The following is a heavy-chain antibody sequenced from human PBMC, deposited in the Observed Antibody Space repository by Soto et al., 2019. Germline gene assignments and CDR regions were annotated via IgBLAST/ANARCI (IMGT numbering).Heavy chain of an antibody. CDR1: GYTFTSYG. CDR3: ARDWGVGATSHYYYYGMDV. Sequence: ASVKVSCKASGYTFTSYGISWVRQAPGQGLEWMGWISAYNGNTNYAQKLQGRVTMTTDTSTSTAYMELRSLRSDDTAVYCCARDWGVGATSHYYYYGMDVWGQGTTVTVSS. V-gene: IGHV1-18*01. J-gene: IGHJ6*02. CDR2: ISAYNGNT. D-gene: IGHD1-26*01.